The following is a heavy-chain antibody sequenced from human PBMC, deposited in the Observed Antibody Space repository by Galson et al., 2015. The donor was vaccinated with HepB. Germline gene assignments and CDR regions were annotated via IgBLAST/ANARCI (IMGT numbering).Heavy chain of an antibody. J-gene: IGHJ4*02. V-gene: IGHV1-69*13. CDR3: ARELTQLLRRGYFDY. D-gene: IGHD6-6*01. CDR2: IIPAFGTV. Sequence: SVKVSCKASGGTISSFGISWVRQAPGQGLEWMGGIIPAFGTVNYAQNLQGRVTITADESTSTAYMELSSLRSEDTAVYYCARELTQLLRRGYFDYWSQGTLVTGSS. CDR1: GGTISSFG.